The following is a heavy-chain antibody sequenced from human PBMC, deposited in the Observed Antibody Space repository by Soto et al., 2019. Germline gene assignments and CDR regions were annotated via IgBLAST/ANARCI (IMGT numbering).Heavy chain of an antibody. Sequence: EVQLVESGGGLLQPGGSLRLSGAASGFTFSTYWMHWVRQAPGKGLVWVSRIKTDGSVTTYADSVKGRFTISRDNAKNTLYLQMNTLRAEVTAVYYCARDLGGSHDYWGRGTLVTVSS. V-gene: IGHV3-74*01. D-gene: IGHD3-16*01. CDR3: ARDLGGSHDY. CDR1: GFTFSTYW. J-gene: IGHJ4*02. CDR2: IKTDGSVT.